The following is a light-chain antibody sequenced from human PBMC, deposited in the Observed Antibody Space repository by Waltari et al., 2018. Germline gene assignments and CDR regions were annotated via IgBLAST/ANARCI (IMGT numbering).Light chain of an antibody. CDR3: QVWISGTDHP. V-gene: IGLV3-21*02. J-gene: IGLJ2*01. CDR1: HIGGKS. Sequence: SYVLTQPPSVSVAPGQTARITCGGQHIGGKSVPWYQLKPGHAPELVVYDDTDRPSGIPERFSGSNSGNTATLTISRVEAGDEADYYCQVWISGTDHPFGGGTKLTVL. CDR2: DDT.